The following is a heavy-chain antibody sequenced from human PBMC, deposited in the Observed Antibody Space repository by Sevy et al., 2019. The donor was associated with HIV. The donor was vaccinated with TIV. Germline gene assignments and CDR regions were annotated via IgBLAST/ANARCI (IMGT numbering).Heavy chain of an antibody. D-gene: IGHD3-10*01. CDR3: ARVDITMVLYYYYYMDV. CDR2: ISSSSSYI. CDR1: GFTFSSYS. J-gene: IGHJ6*03. V-gene: IGHV3-21*01. Sequence: GGSLRLSCAASGFTFSSYSMNWVRQAPGKGLEWVSSISSSSSYIYYADSVKGRFTISRDNAKNSLYLQMNSLRAEDTAVYYCARVDITMVLYYYYYMDVWGKGTTVTVSS.